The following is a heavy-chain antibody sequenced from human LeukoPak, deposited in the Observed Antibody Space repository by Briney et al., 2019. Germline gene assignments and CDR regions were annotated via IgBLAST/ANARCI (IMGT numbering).Heavy chain of an antibody. Sequence: ATVKLSCKTTGYIFGNYYIHWVQQAPGIGLEWVGRVDPQDGETMYAPKFQGRVIITADTSADTVYMELSSLRSEDTAVYYCVRAAGPTKASDIWGQGTMVTVSS. CDR3: VRAAGPTKASDI. V-gene: IGHV1-69-2*01. D-gene: IGHD1-26*01. CDR1: GYIFGNYY. J-gene: IGHJ3*02. CDR2: VDPQDGET.